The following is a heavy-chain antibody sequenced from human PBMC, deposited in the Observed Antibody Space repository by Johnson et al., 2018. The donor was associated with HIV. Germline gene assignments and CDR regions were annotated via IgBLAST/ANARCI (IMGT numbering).Heavy chain of an antibody. V-gene: IGHV3-33*08. J-gene: IGHJ3*02. CDR1: GFTFSSYG. CDR2: IRYDGSHK. CDR3: ARDVGGWGYRHAFDM. Sequence: QVQLVESGGGVVQPGRSLRLSCAASGFTFSSYGMHWVRQAPGKGLEWVAFIRYDGSHKYYADSVTGRFTISRDNSKNTLYLQMNSLRAEDTAVYYCARDVGGWGYRHAFDMWGQGTMVTVSS. D-gene: IGHD5-12*01.